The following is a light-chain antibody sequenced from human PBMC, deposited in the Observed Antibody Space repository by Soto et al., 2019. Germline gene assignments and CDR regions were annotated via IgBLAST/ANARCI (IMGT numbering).Light chain of an antibody. CDR1: QSVSNN. CDR2: DAS. V-gene: IGKV3-15*01. Sequence: ILMTQSPATLSVSPGARATLSCRASQSVSNNLAWYQQKPGQAPRLLIYDASTRATGIPARFSGSGSGTVFTLTISGLQSEDFAVYYCQQYNTWPPWTFVQGTKVEIK. CDR3: QQYNTWPPWT. J-gene: IGKJ1*01.